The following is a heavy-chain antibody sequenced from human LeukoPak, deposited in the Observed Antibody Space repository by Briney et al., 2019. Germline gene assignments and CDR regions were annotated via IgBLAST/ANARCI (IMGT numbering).Heavy chain of an antibody. D-gene: IGHD2-21*02. CDR3: ARDVSSVTYYYYYHMDV. V-gene: IGHV3-23*01. J-gene: IGHJ6*03. CDR1: GFTFSSYA. CDR2: ISGSGGST. Sequence: GGSLRLSCAASGFTFSSYAMSWVRQAPGKGLEWVSAISGSGGSTYYADSVKGRFTISRDNSKNSLYLQMNGLRAEDTAVYYCARDVSSVTYYYYYHMDVWGTGTTVTVSS.